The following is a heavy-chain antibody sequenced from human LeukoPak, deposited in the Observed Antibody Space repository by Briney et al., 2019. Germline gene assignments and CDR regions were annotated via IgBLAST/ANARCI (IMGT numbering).Heavy chain of an antibody. CDR3: ARDGAYYYDILTGYFPPNWFDP. Sequence: SVKVSCKASGGTFSSYAISWVRQAPGQGLEWMGGIIPIFGTANYAQKLQGRVTMTTDTSTSTAYMELRSLRSDDTAVYYCARDGAYYYDILTGYFPPNWFDPWGQGTLVTVSS. J-gene: IGHJ5*02. V-gene: IGHV1-69*05. CDR2: IIPIFGTA. CDR1: GGTFSSYA. D-gene: IGHD3-9*01.